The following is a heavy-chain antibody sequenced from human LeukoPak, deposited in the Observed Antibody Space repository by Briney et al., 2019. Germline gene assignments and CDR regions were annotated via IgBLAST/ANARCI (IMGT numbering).Heavy chain of an antibody. Sequence: SETLSLTCTVSGGSISSYYWSWIRQPAGKGLEWIGRIYTSGSTNYNPSLKSRVTMSVDTSKNQFFLKLSSVTAADTAVYYCARGRYYDSSGRNYFDYWGQGTLVTVSS. CDR1: GGSISSYY. V-gene: IGHV4-4*07. J-gene: IGHJ4*02. D-gene: IGHD3-22*01. CDR3: ARGRYYDSSGRNYFDY. CDR2: IYTSGST.